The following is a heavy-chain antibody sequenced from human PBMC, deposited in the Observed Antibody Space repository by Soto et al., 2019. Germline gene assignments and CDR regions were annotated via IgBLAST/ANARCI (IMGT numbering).Heavy chain of an antibody. V-gene: IGHV3-30*18. Sequence: LRLSCAASGFTFSSYGMHWVRQAPGKGLEWVAVISYDGSNKYYADSVKGRFTISRDNSKNTLYLQMNSLRAEDTAVYYCAKEGCSGGSCYYYCYGMDVWGQGTTVTVSS. CDR1: GFTFSSYG. CDR2: ISYDGSNK. J-gene: IGHJ6*02. D-gene: IGHD2-15*01. CDR3: AKEGCSGGSCYYYCYGMDV.